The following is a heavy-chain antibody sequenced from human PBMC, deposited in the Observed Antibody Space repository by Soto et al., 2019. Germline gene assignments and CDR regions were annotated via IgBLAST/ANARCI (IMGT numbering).Heavy chain of an antibody. D-gene: IGHD3-9*01. J-gene: IGHJ6*02. CDR3: ARFDILTVYGCMDV. V-gene: IGHV4-30-4*01. Sequence: PSETLSLTCAVSGDSIRSGNHYWSWIRQPPGKGLEWIGYIYYSGSTYYSPSLKSRVTISVDTSKNQFSLKLNSVTAADTAVYYCARFDILTVYGCMDVWGQGTPVTVSS. CDR2: IYYSGST. CDR1: GDSIRSGNHY.